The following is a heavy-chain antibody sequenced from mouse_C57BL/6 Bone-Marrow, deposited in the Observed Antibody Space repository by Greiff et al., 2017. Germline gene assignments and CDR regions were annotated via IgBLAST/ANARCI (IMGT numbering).Heavy chain of an antibody. D-gene: IGHD1-1*01. Sequence: VQLQQSGAELARPGASVKLSCKASGYTFTSYGISWVKQRTGQGLEWIGEIYPRSGNTYYNEKVKGKATLTADKSYSTAYMELRSLTSEDSAVYFCARRPYYYGSSYWFAYWGQGTLVTVSA. V-gene: IGHV1-81*01. J-gene: IGHJ3*01. CDR1: GYTFTSYG. CDR2: IYPRSGNT. CDR3: ARRPYYYGSSYWFAY.